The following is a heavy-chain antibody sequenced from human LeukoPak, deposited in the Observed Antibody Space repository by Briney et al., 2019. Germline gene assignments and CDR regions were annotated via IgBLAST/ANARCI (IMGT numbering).Heavy chain of an antibody. V-gene: IGHV3-9*03. Sequence: PGGSLRLSCAASGFTFDDYAMHWVRQAPGKGLEWVSGISWNSGSIGYADSVKGRFTISRDNAKNSLYLQMNSLRAEDMALYYCAKGGSGGYGPYYFDYWGQGTPVTVSS. CDR1: GFTFDDYA. J-gene: IGHJ4*02. CDR2: ISWNSGSI. D-gene: IGHD1-26*01. CDR3: AKGGSGGYGPYYFDY.